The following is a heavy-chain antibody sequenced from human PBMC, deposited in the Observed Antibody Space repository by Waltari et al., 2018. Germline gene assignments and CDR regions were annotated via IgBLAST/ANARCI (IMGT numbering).Heavy chain of an antibody. CDR1: GFTVSSNY. CDR3: ARGGHIAAAGPPFDY. J-gene: IGHJ4*02. D-gene: IGHD6-13*01. CDR2: VYSGGSP. Sequence: EVQLVETGGGLIQPGGYLRLSCAASGFTVSSNYMSWVRQAPGKGLEWVSVVYSGGSPYSSDSVKGRFTISRDNSKNTLYLQMNSLRAEDTAVYYCARGGHIAAAGPPFDYWGQGTLVTVSS. V-gene: IGHV3-53*02.